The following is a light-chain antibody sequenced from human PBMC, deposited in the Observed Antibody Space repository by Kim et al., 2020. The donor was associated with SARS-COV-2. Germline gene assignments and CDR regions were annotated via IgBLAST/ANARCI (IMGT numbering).Light chain of an antibody. CDR1: NIGSKS. CDR3: QVWDSSSDHWV. V-gene: IGLV3-21*04. CDR2: YDS. J-gene: IGLJ3*02. Sequence: SSELTQPPSVSVAPGKTARITCGGNNIGSKSVHWYQLKPGQAPVLVIYYDSDRPSGIPERFSGSNSGNTATLTISRVEAGDEADYYCQVWDSSSDHWVFG.